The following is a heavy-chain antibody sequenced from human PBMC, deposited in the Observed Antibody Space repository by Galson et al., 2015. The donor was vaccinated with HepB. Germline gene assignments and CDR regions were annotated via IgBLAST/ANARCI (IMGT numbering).Heavy chain of an antibody. CDR2: ISGSGIST. Sequence: SLRLSCAASKFSFSDYAMSWVRQAPGKGLEWLSFISGSGISTYYANSVKGRFTISRDNSNNMLYLQMNSLRAEDTAVYYCAKDQNCTKSVCYTYFHNGMDVWGQGTTVTVSS. CDR3: AKDQNCTKSVCYTYFHNGMDV. D-gene: IGHD2-8*01. J-gene: IGHJ6*02. CDR1: KFSFSDYA. V-gene: IGHV3-23*01.